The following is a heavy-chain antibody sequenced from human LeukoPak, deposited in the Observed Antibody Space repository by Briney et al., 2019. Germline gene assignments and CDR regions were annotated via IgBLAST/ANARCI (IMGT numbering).Heavy chain of an antibody. D-gene: IGHD6-13*01. V-gene: IGHV3-48*02. CDR3: ARGLRYSSSWYNFDY. CDR1: GFTFSSSS. J-gene: IGHJ4*02. Sequence: GGSLRLFCVASGFTFSSSSMHWVRQAPGKGLEWVSYISISSTTIYYADSVKGRFTISRDNAKNSLYLQMNSLRDEDTAVYYCARGLRYSSSWYNFDYWGQGTLVTVSS. CDR2: ISISSTTI.